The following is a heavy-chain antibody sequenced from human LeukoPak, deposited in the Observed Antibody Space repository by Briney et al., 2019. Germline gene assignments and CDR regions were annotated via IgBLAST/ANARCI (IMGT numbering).Heavy chain of an antibody. D-gene: IGHD6-13*01. CDR3: ARGRSIAAAGTQHFDY. CDR2: IYYSGST. Sequence: SETLSLTCTVSGGSISSSSYYWGWIRQPPGKGLEWIGSIYYSGSTYYNPSLKSRVTISVDTSKNQFSLKLSSVTAADTAVYYCARGRSIAAAGTQHFDYWGQGTLVIVSS. V-gene: IGHV4-39*07. J-gene: IGHJ4*02. CDR1: GGSISSSSYY.